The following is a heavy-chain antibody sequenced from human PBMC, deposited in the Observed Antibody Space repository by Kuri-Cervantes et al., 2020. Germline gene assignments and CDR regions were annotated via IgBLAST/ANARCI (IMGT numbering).Heavy chain of an antibody. Sequence: GESLKISCVASGFTFNHYWMTWVRQAPGKRLEWVANINQDGTGKFYVDSLKGRFSISRDNAKNEVYPQMDSLGVDDTAMYYCARSGGYGWDAWGQGARVTVSS. V-gene: IGHV3-7*01. CDR1: GFTFNHYW. CDR2: INQDGTGK. D-gene: IGHD2-8*02. J-gene: IGHJ5*02. CDR3: ARSGGYGWDA.